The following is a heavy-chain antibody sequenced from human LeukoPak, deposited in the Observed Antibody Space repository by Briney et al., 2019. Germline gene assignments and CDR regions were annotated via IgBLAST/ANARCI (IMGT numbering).Heavy chain of an antibody. D-gene: IGHD3-22*01. Sequence: GGSLRLSCAASGFTFSDYYMSWIRQAPGKGLEWVSYISSSGSTIYYADSVKGRFTISRDNAKNSLYLQMNSLRAEDTAVYYCARGNYYDSSGYSWGYFDYWGQGTLVTVSS. CDR2: ISSSGSTI. CDR3: ARGNYYDSSGYSWGYFDY. V-gene: IGHV3-11*01. CDR1: GFTFSDYY. J-gene: IGHJ4*02.